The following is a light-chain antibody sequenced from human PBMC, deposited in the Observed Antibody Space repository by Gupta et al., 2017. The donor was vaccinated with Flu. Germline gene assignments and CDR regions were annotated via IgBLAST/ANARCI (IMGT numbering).Light chain of an antibody. V-gene: IGLV3-1*01. CDR1: NLGDKY. CDR3: QAWDTSTYYV. J-gene: IGLJ1*01. Sequence: SYDLTQPPSVSVSPRQTASITCPGDNLGDKYVCWYQQKPGQSPVLVIYQDNKRPSGIPERFSGSNSGNTATLTISGIQSMDEADYYCQAWDTSTYYVFGTGTKVTVL. CDR2: QDN.